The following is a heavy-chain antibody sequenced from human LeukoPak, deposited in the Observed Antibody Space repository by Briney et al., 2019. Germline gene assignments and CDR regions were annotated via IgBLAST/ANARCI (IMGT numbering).Heavy chain of an antibody. Sequence: ASVKVSCKASGYTFTSYGISWVRQAPGQGLEWMGWISAYNGNTNYAQKLQGRVTMTTDTSTSTAYMELRSLRSDDTAVYYCARGSFRRLTYYYDSSGYGDDAFDIWGQGTMVTVSS. J-gene: IGHJ3*02. CDR3: ARGSFRRLTYYYDSSGYGDDAFDI. CDR2: ISAYNGNT. D-gene: IGHD3-22*01. V-gene: IGHV1-18*01. CDR1: GYTFTSYG.